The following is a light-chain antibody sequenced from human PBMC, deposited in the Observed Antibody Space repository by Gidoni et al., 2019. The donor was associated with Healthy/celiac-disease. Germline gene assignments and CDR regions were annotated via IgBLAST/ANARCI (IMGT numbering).Light chain of an antibody. Sequence: SYELTQPPSVSVSPGQTASITCSGDKLGDKYACWYQQKPGQSPVLVIYQASKRPSGIPERFSGSNSGNTATLTISGTQAMDEADYYCKAWDSSTADFGTGTKVTVL. V-gene: IGLV3-1*01. CDR2: QAS. CDR3: KAWDSSTAD. J-gene: IGLJ1*01. CDR1: KLGDKY.